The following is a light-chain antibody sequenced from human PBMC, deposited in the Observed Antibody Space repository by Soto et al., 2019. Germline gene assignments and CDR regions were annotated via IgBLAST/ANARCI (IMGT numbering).Light chain of an antibody. Sequence: IQLTQSPSSLSASVVDRVTITCRASQGITSYLAWYQQRPGKAPGLLIYSASTLQSGVPSRFSGSGYGTDFSLTISNLQPEDFATYYCQQLYSHPLTFGGGTKVEIK. J-gene: IGKJ4*01. CDR1: QGITSY. CDR2: SAS. CDR3: QQLYSHPLT. V-gene: IGKV1-9*01.